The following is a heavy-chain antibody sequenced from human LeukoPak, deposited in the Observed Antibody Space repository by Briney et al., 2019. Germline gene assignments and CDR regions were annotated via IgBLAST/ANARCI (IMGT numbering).Heavy chain of an antibody. CDR2: VNAGNGNT. CDR1: GYTFTSYA. Sequence: ASVKVSCKASGYTFTSYAMHWVRQAPGQRLEWMGWVNAGNGNTKYSQKFQGRVTITRDTSASTAYMELSSLRSEDTAVYYCARGRVVPAAMSYYFDYWGQGTLVTVSS. CDR3: ARGRVVPAAMSYYFDY. D-gene: IGHD2-2*01. J-gene: IGHJ4*02. V-gene: IGHV1-3*01.